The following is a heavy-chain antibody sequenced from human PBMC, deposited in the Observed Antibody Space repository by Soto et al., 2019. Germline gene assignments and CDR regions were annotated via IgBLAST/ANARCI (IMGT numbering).Heavy chain of an antibody. D-gene: IGHD4-17*01. Sequence: DVQLAESGGGLVQPGGSLRLSCAASGFIFNNYWMHWVRQAPGKGLVWVSRINKDGSGTNYADSVRSRFTISRDNAENTLFLQMNSLRVEDTAVYYCASGAYYGDIRGYWGPGTLVTVSS. CDR2: INKDGSGT. CDR1: GFIFNNYW. J-gene: IGHJ4*02. V-gene: IGHV3-74*01. CDR3: ASGAYYGDIRGY.